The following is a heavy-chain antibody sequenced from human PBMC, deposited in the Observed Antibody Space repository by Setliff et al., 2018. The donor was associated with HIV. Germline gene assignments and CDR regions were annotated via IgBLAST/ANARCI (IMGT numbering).Heavy chain of an antibody. CDR2: IRSKAYGGTT. V-gene: IGHV3-49*04. CDR1: GFTFSSYG. CDR3: ASLGGTMSAWDFDY. Sequence: PGGSLRLSCAASGFTFSSYGMHWVRQAPGKGLEWVGFIRSKAYGGTTEYAASVKGRFSISRDDSKSIAYLQMNSLKIEDTAVYYCASLGGTMSAWDFDYWGQGTLVTVSS. D-gene: IGHD6-19*01. J-gene: IGHJ4*02.